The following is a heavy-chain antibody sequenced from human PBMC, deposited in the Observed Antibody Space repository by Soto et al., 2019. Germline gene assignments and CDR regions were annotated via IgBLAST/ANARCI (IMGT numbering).Heavy chain of an antibody. J-gene: IGHJ4*02. CDR3: AWESGENWSYEAY. CDR2: ISAIGTN. CDR1: GGSITDYS. D-gene: IGHD1-7*01. V-gene: IGHV4-4*07. Sequence: QVQLQESGPGRVKPSETLSLTCSVSGGSITDYSWNWIRQSAGKGLEWIGRISAIGTNQVNPSLPSRVTMSLDTSKTQFSLKLNSVTAAYTAVYYCAWESGENWSYEAYWGQGTLVTVSS.